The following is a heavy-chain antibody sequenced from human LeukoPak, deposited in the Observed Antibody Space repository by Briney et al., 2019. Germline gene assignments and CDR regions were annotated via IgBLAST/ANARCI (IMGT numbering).Heavy chain of an antibody. J-gene: IGHJ6*03. V-gene: IGHV4-34*01. Sequence: PSETLSLTCAVYGGSFSGYYWSWIRQPPGKWLEWIGEINHSGSTNYNPSLKSRVTISVDTSKNQFSLKLSSVTAADAAVYYCARGQLPRGYYYMDVWGKGTTVTVSS. CDR1: GGSFSGYY. CDR2: INHSGST. D-gene: IGHD2-2*01. CDR3: ARGQLPRGYYYMDV.